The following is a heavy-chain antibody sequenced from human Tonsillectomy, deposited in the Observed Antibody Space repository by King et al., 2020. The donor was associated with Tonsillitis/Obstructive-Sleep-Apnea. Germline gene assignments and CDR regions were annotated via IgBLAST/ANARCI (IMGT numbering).Heavy chain of an antibody. CDR3: AKVTGYTYGDIDY. CDR2: ISFDGSDK. Sequence: VQLVESGGGVVQPGRSLRLSCAASGFIFSSYGMHWVRQAPGKGLEWVAVISFDGSDKYYAESVKGRFTISRDNSKNTVYLQMNSLRAEDTAVFYCAKVTGYTYGDIDYWGQGTLVTVSS. CDR1: GFIFSSYG. D-gene: IGHD5-18*01. J-gene: IGHJ4*02. V-gene: IGHV3-30*18.